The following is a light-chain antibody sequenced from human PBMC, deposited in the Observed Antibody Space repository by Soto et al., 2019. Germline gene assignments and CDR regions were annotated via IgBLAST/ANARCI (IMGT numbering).Light chain of an antibody. J-gene: IGKJ3*01. Sequence: DIQMTQSPSSLSASVGDRVTVTCRAGQSISSYLNWYQQRPGKAPKLLIYSASTLQTGVPSRFSGSGSGTDFTLTISSLQPEDFATYYCQQSYNCPFTFGPGTKVDI. CDR1: QSISSY. CDR2: SAS. V-gene: IGKV1-39*01. CDR3: QQSYNCPFT.